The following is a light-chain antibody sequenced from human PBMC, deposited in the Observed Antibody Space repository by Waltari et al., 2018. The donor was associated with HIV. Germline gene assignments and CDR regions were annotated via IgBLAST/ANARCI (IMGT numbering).Light chain of an antibody. V-gene: IGKV1-12*02. J-gene: IGKJ3*01. CDR2: GAS. CDR1: LSVGTS. CDR3: QQANSLPFT. Sequence: DIQMTQSPSSVAASVGGRVTITCRASLSVGTSLNWYQQHPGKAPKLLIFGASTLHSGVPSRFSGSGSATVFTLTISNLQPEDFETYFCQQANSLPFTFGPGTK.